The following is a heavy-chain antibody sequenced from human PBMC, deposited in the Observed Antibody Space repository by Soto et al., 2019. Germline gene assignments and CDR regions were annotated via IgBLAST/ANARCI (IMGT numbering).Heavy chain of an antibody. CDR1: GGSISSSNW. Sequence: SETLSLTCAVSGGSISSSNWWSWVRQPPGKGLEWIGEIYHSGSTNYNPSLKSRVTISVDKSKNQFSLKLSSVTAADTAVYYCARVLYDSSGCFDYWGQGTLVTVSS. D-gene: IGHD3-22*01. CDR2: IYHSGST. J-gene: IGHJ4*02. V-gene: IGHV4-4*02. CDR3: ARVLYDSSGCFDY.